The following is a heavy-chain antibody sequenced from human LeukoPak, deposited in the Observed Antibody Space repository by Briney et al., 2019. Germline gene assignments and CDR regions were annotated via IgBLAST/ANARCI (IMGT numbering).Heavy chain of an antibody. V-gene: IGHV3-53*01. Sequence: GGSLRLSCAASGFTVSSNYMSWVRQAPGPGLEWVSVIYSGGSTYYADSVKGRFTISRDNSKNTLYLQMNSLRAEDTAVYYCARGWLHFWSERSGYFDYGGQGTLVSVSS. CDR3: ARGWLHFWSERSGYFDY. D-gene: IGHD3-3*02. CDR2: IYSGGST. CDR1: GFTVSSNY. J-gene: IGHJ4*02.